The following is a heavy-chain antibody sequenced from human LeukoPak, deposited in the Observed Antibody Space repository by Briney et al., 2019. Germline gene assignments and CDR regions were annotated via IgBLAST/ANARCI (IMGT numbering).Heavy chain of an antibody. D-gene: IGHD2-2*01. J-gene: IGHJ4*02. Sequence: PSETLSLTCAVYGGSFSGYYWSWIRQPAGKGLEWIGRIYTSGSTNYNPSLKSRVTMSIDTSKNQFSLKLSSVTAADTAVYYCARDRGYCSSTSCYYYFDYWGQGTLVTVSS. CDR3: ARDRGYCSSTSCYYYFDY. V-gene: IGHV4-4*07. CDR2: IYTSGST. CDR1: GGSFSGYY.